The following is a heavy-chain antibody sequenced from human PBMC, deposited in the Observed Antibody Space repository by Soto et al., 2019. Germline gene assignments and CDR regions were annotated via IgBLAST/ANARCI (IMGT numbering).Heavy chain of an antibody. Sequence: GGSLRLSXAASAFKFSDYYMSWVRQAPGKGLEWVSYISGSGDVIYYADSVKGRFTISRDNDKKSVHLQMDTLRAEDTALYYCARAPDCGEGSCYRHFDLWGQGTRVTVSS. V-gene: IGHV3-11*01. CDR3: ARAPDCGEGSCYRHFDL. CDR1: AFKFSDYY. D-gene: IGHD2-15*01. J-gene: IGHJ4*02. CDR2: ISGSGDVI.